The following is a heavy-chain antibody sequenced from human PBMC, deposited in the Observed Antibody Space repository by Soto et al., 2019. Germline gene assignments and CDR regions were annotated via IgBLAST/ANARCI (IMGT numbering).Heavy chain of an antibody. D-gene: IGHD1-1*01. CDR2: ISYDGSDK. CDR1: GFTFNFYG. Sequence: GGSLRLSCDASGFTFNFYGMHWVRQAPGKGLEWVAVISYDGSDKYYADSVRGRFTISRDNTKNTVWLQMNSLRGEDTAVYYCAKEDLERDYFDYWGQGT. J-gene: IGHJ4*02. V-gene: IGHV3-30*18. CDR3: AKEDLERDYFDY.